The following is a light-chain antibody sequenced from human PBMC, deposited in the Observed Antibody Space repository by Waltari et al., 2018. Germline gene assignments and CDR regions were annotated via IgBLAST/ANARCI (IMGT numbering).Light chain of an antibody. V-gene: IGLV2-8*01. J-gene: IGLJ2*01. Sequence: QSALTQPPSASGSPGQSVTISCTGTSSDVGGYNYVSWYQQHPGKAPKLMIYEVSKRPAVVPDRLSGSRSGNTASLTVSALQAEDEADYYCSSYAGSNSVVFGGGTKLTVL. CDR3: SSYAGSNSVV. CDR2: EVS. CDR1: SSDVGGYNY.